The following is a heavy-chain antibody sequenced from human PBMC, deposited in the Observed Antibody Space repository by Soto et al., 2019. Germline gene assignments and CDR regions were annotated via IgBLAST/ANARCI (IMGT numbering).Heavy chain of an antibody. D-gene: IGHD3-3*01. CDR1: GGSISSYY. CDR3: ARHVGYYDFWGGSPARNRCES. Sequence: SETLSLTCTVSGGSISSYYWSWIRQPPGKGLEWIGYIYYSGSTYYNPSLKSRVTISVDTSKNQFSLKLSSVTAADTAVYYCARHVGYYDFWGGSPARNRCESWEQGTMVTVAS. V-gene: IGHV4-59*04. J-gene: IGHJ5*01. CDR2: IYYSGST.